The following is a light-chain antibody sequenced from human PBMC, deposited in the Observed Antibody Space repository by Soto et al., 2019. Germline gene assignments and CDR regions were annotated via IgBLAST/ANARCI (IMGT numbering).Light chain of an antibody. CDR2: EVS. Sequence: SVLTQPASVSGSPGQSITISCTGTSSDVGGYNYVSWYQQHPGKAPKLMIYEVSNRPSGVSNRFSGSKSGNTASLTISGLQAEDEADYYCSSYTSIITLYVFGSGTK. CDR1: SSDVGGYNY. CDR3: SSYTSIITLYV. J-gene: IGLJ1*01. V-gene: IGLV2-14*01.